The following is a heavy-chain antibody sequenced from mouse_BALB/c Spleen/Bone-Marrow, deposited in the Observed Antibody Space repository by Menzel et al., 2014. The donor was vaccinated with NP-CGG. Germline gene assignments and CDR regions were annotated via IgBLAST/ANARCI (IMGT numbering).Heavy chain of an antibody. J-gene: IGHJ4*01. V-gene: IGHV1-14*01. CDR2: INPYNDGT. Sequence: VQLQQSGPELVKPGASVKMSCKASGYTFTSYVMHWVKQKPGQGLEWIGYINPYNDGTKYNEKFKGKATLTSDKSSSTAYMELGGLAAEDCAVYWGAGWASWMEYWGQGTSVTVSS. CDR3: AGWASWMEY. D-gene: IGHD6-1*01. CDR1: GYTFTSYV.